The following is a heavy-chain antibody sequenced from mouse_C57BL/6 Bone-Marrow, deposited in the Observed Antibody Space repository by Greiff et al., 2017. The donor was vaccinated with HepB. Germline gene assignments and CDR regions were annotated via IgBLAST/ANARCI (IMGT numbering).Heavy chain of an antibody. CDR2: IHPSDSDT. D-gene: IGHD3-2*02. CDR1: GYTFTSYW. CDR3: AIPAQAAYYFDD. J-gene: IGHJ2*01. V-gene: IGHV1-74*01. Sequence: VQLQQPGAVLVKPGASVKVSCKASGYTFTSYWMHWVKQRPGQGLEWIGRIHPSDSDTNYNQKFKGKATLTVDKSSSTAYMQLSSMTSEDSAVYYCAIPAQAAYYFDDWGQGTTLTVSS.